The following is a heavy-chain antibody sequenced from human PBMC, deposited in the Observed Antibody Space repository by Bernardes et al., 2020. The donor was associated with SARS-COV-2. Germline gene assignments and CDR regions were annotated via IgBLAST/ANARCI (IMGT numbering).Heavy chain of an antibody. CDR2: IDNSGSTI. D-gene: IGHD3-3*01. J-gene: IGHJ6*02. V-gene: IGHV3-11*01. Sequence: GGSLRLSCAASGFTFRDYYMTWIRQAPGKGLEWISYIDNSGSTIYYADPVKRRFTTSRDNAKNSLYLQLDNLRAEDTAVFYCARLDWGYDFWSGYYYGMDVWGQGTTVTVSS. CDR3: ARLDWGYDFWSGYYYGMDV. CDR1: GFTFRDYY.